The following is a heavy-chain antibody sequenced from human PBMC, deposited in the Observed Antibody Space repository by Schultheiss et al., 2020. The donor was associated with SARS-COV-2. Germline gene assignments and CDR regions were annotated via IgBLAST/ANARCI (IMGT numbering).Heavy chain of an antibody. V-gene: IGHV4-59*01. Sequence: SQTLSLTCTVSGGSISNYYWTWIRQPPGKGLEWVGYIYYSGSTNYNPSLKSRVTMSLDTSKNQFSLNLDSVTAADTAVYYCARDRYYYGSGKTRFDPWGQGTLVTVSS. J-gene: IGHJ5*02. CDR3: ARDRYYYGSGKTRFDP. D-gene: IGHD3-10*01. CDR2: IYYSGST. CDR1: GGSISNYY.